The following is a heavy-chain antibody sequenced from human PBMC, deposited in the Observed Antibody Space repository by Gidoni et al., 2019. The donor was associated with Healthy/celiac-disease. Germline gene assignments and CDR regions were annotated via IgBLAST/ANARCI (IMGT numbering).Heavy chain of an antibody. CDR1: GGTFSSYA. J-gene: IGHJ6*02. D-gene: IGHD6-13*01. CDR2: IIPIFGTA. Sequence: QVQLVQSGAEVKKPGSSLKVSCTASGGTFSSYAIRWVRQAPGQGLAWMGGIIPIFGTANYAQKFQGRVTITADKSTSTAYMELSRLRSEDTAVYYCARPEYSSSWATLDYYYGMDVWGQGTTVTVSS. V-gene: IGHV1-69*06. CDR3: ARPEYSSSWATLDYYYGMDV.